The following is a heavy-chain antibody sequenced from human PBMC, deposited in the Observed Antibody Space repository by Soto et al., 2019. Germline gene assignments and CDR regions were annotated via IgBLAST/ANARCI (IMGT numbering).Heavy chain of an antibody. D-gene: IGHD3-16*01. J-gene: IGHJ4*02. CDR1: GGTFSSYA. V-gene: IGHV1-69*05. Sequence: QVQLVQSGAEVKKPGSSVKVSCKASGGTFSSYAISWVRQAPGQGLEWMGGIIPIFGTANYAQKFQGRVTXTXDXXTSTAYMELRSLRSEDTAVYYCARVVSYVAGDLDYWGQGTLVTVSS. CDR3: ARVVSYVAGDLDY. CDR2: IIPIFGTA.